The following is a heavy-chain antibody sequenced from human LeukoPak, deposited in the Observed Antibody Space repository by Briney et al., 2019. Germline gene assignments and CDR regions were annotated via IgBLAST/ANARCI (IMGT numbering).Heavy chain of an antibody. Sequence: PGGSLRLSCAASGFTFSGYAMHWVRQAPGKGLEWVAVISYDGSNKYYADSVKGRFTISRDNSKNTLYLQMNSLRAEDTAVYYCARGHGGQQLFDYWGQGTLVTVSS. V-gene: IGHV3-30*04. D-gene: IGHD6-13*01. CDR2: ISYDGSNK. CDR3: ARGHGGQQLFDY. CDR1: GFTFSGYA. J-gene: IGHJ4*02.